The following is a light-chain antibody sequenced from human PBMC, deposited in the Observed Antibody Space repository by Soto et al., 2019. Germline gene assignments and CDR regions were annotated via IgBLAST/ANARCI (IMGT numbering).Light chain of an antibody. CDR1: QSVSSNY. CDR3: QQYGSSPPCS. V-gene: IGKV3-20*01. J-gene: IGKJ2*04. Sequence: EIVLTQSPATLSMSPGERATLSCRASQSVSSNYLAWYQQKPGQAPRLLIYGASSRASGIPDRFNGSGSGTDFTLTISRLEPEDSAVYYCQQYGSSPPCSFGQGTKLDIK. CDR2: GAS.